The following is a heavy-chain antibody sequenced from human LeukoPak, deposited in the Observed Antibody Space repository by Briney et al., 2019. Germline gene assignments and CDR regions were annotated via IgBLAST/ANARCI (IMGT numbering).Heavy chain of an antibody. CDR2: IYYSGST. CDR1: GGSISSGDYY. D-gene: IGHD3-16*01. CDR3: ARRPSRLRLTYYYYYMDV. Sequence: SETLSLTCTVSGGSISSGDYYWSWIRQPPGKGLEWIGYIYYSGSTYYNPSLKSRVTISVDTSKNQFSLKLSSVTAADTAVYYCARRPSRLRLTYYYYYMDVWGKGTTVTVSS. J-gene: IGHJ6*03. V-gene: IGHV4-30-4*01.